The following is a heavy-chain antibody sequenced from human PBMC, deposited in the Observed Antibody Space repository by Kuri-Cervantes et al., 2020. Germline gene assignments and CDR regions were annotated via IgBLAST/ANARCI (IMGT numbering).Heavy chain of an antibody. CDR2: ISAYNGNT. CDR1: GYTFTSYG. CDR3: ARDRALGYSLDY. V-gene: IGHV1-18*01. J-gene: IGHJ4*02. Sequence: ASVQVSCKASGYTFTSYGISWVRQAPGQGLEWMGWISAYNGNTNYAQKLQGRVTMTTDTSTSTAYMELRSLRSDDSAMYYCARDRALGYSLDYWGQGTLVTVSS. D-gene: IGHD6-13*01.